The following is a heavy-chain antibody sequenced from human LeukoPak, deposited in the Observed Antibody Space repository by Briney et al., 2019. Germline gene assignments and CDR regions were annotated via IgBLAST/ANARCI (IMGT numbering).Heavy chain of an antibody. CDR2: IIPIFGTA. CDR1: GGTFSSYA. Sequence: ASVKVSCKASGGTFSSYAISWVRQAPGQGLEWMGGIIPIFGTANYAQKFQGRVTITADESTSTAYMELSSLRSEDTAVCYCARGPARITMISWFDPWGQGTLVTVSS. V-gene: IGHV1-69*01. J-gene: IGHJ5*02. D-gene: IGHD3-22*01. CDR3: ARGPARITMISWFDP.